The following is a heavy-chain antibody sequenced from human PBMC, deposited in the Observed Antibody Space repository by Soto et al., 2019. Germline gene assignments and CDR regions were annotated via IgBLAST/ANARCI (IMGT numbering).Heavy chain of an antibody. CDR3: ARSAEDHYFSYMGV. D-gene: IGHD3-10*01. Sequence: QAQLVQSGSEVKRPGASVKVSCKASGYRFSSYGIVWARQAPGQGLEWMGWIRPYNGATNSAQKFQGRVTLTTDTSTSTAYMQLRSLRYDDTAVYYFARSAEDHYFSYMGVWGKGTTVTVSS. V-gene: IGHV1-18*01. CDR2: IRPYNGAT. CDR1: GYRFSSYG. J-gene: IGHJ6*03.